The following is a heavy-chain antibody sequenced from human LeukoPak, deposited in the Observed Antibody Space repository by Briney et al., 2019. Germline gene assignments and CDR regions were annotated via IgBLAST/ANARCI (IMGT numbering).Heavy chain of an antibody. CDR2: IYPGDSDT. D-gene: IGHD7-27*01. J-gene: IGHJ4*02. CDR1: GYSFTSYW. V-gene: IGHV5-51*01. Sequence: GESLKISCRGSGYSFTSYWIGWVRQMPGKGLGWMGIIYPGDSDTRYRPSFQGRVTISADKSISTAYLQWSSLKASDTAMYYCARLSDRNWGHPPDYWGQGTLVTVSS. CDR3: ARLSDRNWGHPPDY.